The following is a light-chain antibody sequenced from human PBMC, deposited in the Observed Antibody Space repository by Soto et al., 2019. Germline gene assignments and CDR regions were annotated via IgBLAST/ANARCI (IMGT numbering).Light chain of an antibody. CDR3: SSNAGSNNLV. CDR2: EVN. Sequence: QSALTQPPSASGSPGQSVTISCTGTSSDVGGYNYVSWYKQHPGKAPKLIIYEVNKRPSGVPDRFSASKSGNTASLTVSGLQAEDEADYYCSSNAGSNNLVFGGGTKVTVL. V-gene: IGLV2-8*01. CDR1: SSDVGGYNY. J-gene: IGLJ2*01.